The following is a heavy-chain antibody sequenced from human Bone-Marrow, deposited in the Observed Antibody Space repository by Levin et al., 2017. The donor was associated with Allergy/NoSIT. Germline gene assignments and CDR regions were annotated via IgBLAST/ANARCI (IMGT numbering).Heavy chain of an antibody. J-gene: IGHJ5*02. CDR3: TRGNVGGWFDP. V-gene: IGHV3-74*01. D-gene: IGHD3-16*01. CDR2: IDSDGSTT. CDR1: GFIFGSYA. Sequence: GGSLRLSCAASGFIFGSYAMHWVRQAPGKGLVWVSRIDSDGSTTTYADSVKGRFTSSRDNAKNTLNLQMNSLRAEDMAMYYCTRGNVGGWFDPWGQGTLVTVSS.